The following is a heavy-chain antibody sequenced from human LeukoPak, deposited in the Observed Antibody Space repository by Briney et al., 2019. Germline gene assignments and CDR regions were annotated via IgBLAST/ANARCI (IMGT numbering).Heavy chain of an antibody. V-gene: IGHV5-51*01. CDR1: GYSFTSYW. D-gene: IGHD3-10*01. Sequence: GESLKISCKGTGYSFTSYWIGWVRQMPGKGLEWMGMIYPGDSDTRYSPSFQGQVTISADKSISTAYLQWSSLKASDTAMYYCARQGWTSITMVRGVIPTFDYWGQGTLVTVSS. J-gene: IGHJ4*02. CDR3: ARQGWTSITMVRGVIPTFDY. CDR2: IYPGDSDT.